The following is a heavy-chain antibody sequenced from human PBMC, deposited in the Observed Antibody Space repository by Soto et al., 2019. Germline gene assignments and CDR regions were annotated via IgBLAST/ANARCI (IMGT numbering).Heavy chain of an antibody. Sequence: SEALSLPCTVYGWSFSGYYWSWIRQPPGKGLEWIGEINHSGSTNYNPSLKSRVTISVDTSKNQFSLKLSSVTAADTAVYYCARGLQDSSGYYPHDAFDIWGQGTMVTVSS. J-gene: IGHJ3*02. CDR1: GWSFSGYY. D-gene: IGHD3-22*01. V-gene: IGHV4-34*01. CDR2: INHSGST. CDR3: ARGLQDSSGYYPHDAFDI.